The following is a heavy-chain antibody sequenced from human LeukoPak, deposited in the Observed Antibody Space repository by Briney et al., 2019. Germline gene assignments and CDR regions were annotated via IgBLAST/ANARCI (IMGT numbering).Heavy chain of an antibody. CDR3: ARGMATILPHFDY. CDR1: GYTFTGYY. V-gene: IGHV1-2*02. D-gene: IGHD5-24*01. J-gene: IGHJ4*02. CDR2: INPNSGGT. Sequence: ASVKVFCKASGYTFTGYYMHWVRQAPGQGLEWMGWINPNSGGTNYAQKFQGRVTMTRDTSISTAYMELSRLRSDDTAVYYCARGMATILPHFDYWGQGTLVTVSS.